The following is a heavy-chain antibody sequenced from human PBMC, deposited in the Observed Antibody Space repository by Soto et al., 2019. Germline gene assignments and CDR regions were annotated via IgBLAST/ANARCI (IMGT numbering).Heavy chain of an antibody. CDR3: ARDIRVRDDIWVTNYFDY. CDR2: IIPIFGTA. CDR1: GGTFSSYA. J-gene: IGHJ4*02. Sequence: ASVKVSCKASGGTFSSYAISWVRQAPGQGLEWMGGIIPIFGTANYAQKFQGRVTITADESTSTAYMELSSLRSEDTAVYYCARDIRVRDDIWVTNYFDYWGQGTLVTVSS. D-gene: IGHD3-9*01. V-gene: IGHV1-69*13.